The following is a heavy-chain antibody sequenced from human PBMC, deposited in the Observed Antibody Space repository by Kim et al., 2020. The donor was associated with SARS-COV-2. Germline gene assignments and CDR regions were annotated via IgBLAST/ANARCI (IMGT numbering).Heavy chain of an antibody. D-gene: IGHD3-10*01. J-gene: IGHJ5*02. Sequence: DAQGFTGRFVFSLDTTVSTAYLQISSLKAEDTAVYYCARSGSREDSWFDPWGQGTLVTVSS. CDR3: ARSGSREDSWFDP. V-gene: IGHV7-4-1*02.